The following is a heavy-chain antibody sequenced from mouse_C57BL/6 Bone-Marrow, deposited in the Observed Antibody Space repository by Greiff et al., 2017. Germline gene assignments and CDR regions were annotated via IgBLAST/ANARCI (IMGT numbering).Heavy chain of an antibody. D-gene: IGHD1-1*01. CDR2: IDPSDSYT. CDR1: GYTFTSYW. J-gene: IGHJ1*03. Sequence: QVQLKQPGAELVKPGASVKLSCKASGYTFTSYWMQWVKQRPGQGLEWIGEIDPSDSYTNSNQKFKGKATLTVDTSSSTAYMQLSSLTSEDSAVYYCAREEDYYGSSIYWYFDVWGTGTTVTVSS. CDR3: AREEDYYGSSIYWYFDV. V-gene: IGHV1-50*01.